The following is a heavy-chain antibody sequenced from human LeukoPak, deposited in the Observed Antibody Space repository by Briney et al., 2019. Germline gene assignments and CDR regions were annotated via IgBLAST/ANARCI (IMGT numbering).Heavy chain of an antibody. CDR3: AKDNWNDRYFDY. CDR1: GFTFSSYA. J-gene: IGHJ4*02. V-gene: IGHV3-23*01. Sequence: GGSLRLSCAASGFTFSSYAMSWVRQAPGKGLEWVSAISASGGSTYYADSVKGRFTISRDNSKNTLYLQMNSLRAEDTAVYYCAKDNWNDRYFDYWGQGTLVTVSS. CDR2: ISASGGST. D-gene: IGHD1-20*01.